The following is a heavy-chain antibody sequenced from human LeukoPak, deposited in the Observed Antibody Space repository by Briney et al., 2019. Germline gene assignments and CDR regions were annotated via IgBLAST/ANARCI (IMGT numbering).Heavy chain of an antibody. CDR3: ARAVGYSGFSDY. Sequence: GGSLRLSCAASGFTFDDYAMHWVRQAPGKGLEWVSGISWNSGRIGYADSVKGRFTIYRDNAKNSLYLQMNSLRAEDTAVYYCARAVGYSGFSDYWGQGTLVTVSS. V-gene: IGHV3-9*01. CDR1: GFTFDDYA. CDR2: ISWNSGRI. J-gene: IGHJ4*02. D-gene: IGHD5-12*01.